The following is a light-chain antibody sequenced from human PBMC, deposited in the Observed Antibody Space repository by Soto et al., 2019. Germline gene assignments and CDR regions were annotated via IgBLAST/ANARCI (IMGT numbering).Light chain of an antibody. CDR3: CSFAGNYIYV. CDR2: DVS. Sequence: QSSLTQPGSVSGSPGQSVTISCTGTSSDVGGYNYVSWYLQHPGKAPKVMIYDVSKRPSVVPDRFSGSKSGNTASLTISGLQSEDEADYYCCSFAGNYIYVFGTGTKVTVL. J-gene: IGLJ1*01. V-gene: IGLV2-11*01. CDR1: SSDVGGYNY.